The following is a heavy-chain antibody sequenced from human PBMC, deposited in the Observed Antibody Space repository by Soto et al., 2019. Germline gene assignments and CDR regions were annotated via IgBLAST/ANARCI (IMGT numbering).Heavy chain of an antibody. CDR3: VHAAPVNTGGAY. CDR1: GFSLSTTGVG. CDR2: IYWYDDK. V-gene: IGHV2-5*01. Sequence: QITLKESGPTLLQPTQTLTLTCTFSGFSLSTTGVGVGWIRQPPGKALDWLALIYWYDDKRYSPSLKSRITNTTYAVHNRVVLTMSIMSPTHTATDFCVHAAPVNTGGAYWGQGTLVTVSS. D-gene: IGHD4-17*01. J-gene: IGHJ4*02.